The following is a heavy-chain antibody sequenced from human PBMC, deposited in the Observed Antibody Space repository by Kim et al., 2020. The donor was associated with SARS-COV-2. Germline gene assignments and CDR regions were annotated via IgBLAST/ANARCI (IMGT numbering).Heavy chain of an antibody. D-gene: IGHD6-6*01. CDR1: GGSFSGYY. V-gene: IGHV4-34*01. J-gene: IGHJ5*02. CDR2: INHSGST. Sequence: SETLSLTCAVYGGSFSGYYWSWIRQPPGKGLEWIGEINHSGSTNYNPSLKSRVTISVDTSKNQFSLKLSSVTAADTAVYYCARGKQYSSSSVWFDPWGQGTLVTVSS. CDR3: ARGKQYSSSSVWFDP.